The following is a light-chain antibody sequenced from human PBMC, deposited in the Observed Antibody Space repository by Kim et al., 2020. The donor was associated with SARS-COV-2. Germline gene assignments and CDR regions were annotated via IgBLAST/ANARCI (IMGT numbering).Light chain of an antibody. CDR3: QRYNRWPT. Sequence: EVVMTQSPATLSVSPGERATLSCRASENVATNLAWYQAKPGQPPRLLIYFAVTRATGVPARFSGSGSGTDFTLTISSLHSEDFAVYYCQRYNRWPTFGGGTKVDIK. V-gene: IGKV3-15*01. CDR1: ENVATN. J-gene: IGKJ4*01. CDR2: FAV.